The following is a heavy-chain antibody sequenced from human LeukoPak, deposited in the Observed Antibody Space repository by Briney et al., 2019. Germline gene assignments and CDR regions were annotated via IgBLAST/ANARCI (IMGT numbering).Heavy chain of an antibody. Sequence: GSSVKVSCKASGGTFSNYAIHWVRQAPGQGLAWMGGIIPVLGATHYAQKFQGRVTIIMDESTNTAYMDLSRLRSEDTAVYYCALDVSGSYYLTSTFDIWGPGTMVTVSS. CDR2: IIPVLGAT. D-gene: IGHD1-26*01. V-gene: IGHV1-69*05. CDR3: ALDVSGSYYLTSTFDI. CDR1: GGTFSNYA. J-gene: IGHJ3*02.